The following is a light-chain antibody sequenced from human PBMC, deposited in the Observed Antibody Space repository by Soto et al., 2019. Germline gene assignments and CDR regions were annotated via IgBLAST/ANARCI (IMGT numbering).Light chain of an antibody. CDR3: QLYGSSPP. CDR1: QSLRSTS. Sequence: EIVLTQSPRTLSLSPGERATLSCRASQSLRSTSLAWYQQKPGQAPRLLISGASTRAADIPDRFSGSGSGTDFTLTINRLEPEDFAVYYCQLYGSSPPFGQGTRLEIK. V-gene: IGKV3-20*01. CDR2: GAS. J-gene: IGKJ5*01.